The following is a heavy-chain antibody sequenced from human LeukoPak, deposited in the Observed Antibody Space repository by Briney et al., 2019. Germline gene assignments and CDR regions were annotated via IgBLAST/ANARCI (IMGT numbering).Heavy chain of an antibody. J-gene: IGHJ4*02. V-gene: IGHV1-18*01. Sequence: GASVKVSCKASGYTFTSYGISWVRQAPGQGLEWMGWISAYNGNTNYAQKLQGRVTMTTDTSTSTAYMELRSLRSDDTAVYYCASSPPSTMVRGVHSTFDYWGQGTLVTVSS. CDR3: ASSPPSTMVRGVHSTFDY. D-gene: IGHD3-10*01. CDR2: ISAYNGNT. CDR1: GYTFTSYG.